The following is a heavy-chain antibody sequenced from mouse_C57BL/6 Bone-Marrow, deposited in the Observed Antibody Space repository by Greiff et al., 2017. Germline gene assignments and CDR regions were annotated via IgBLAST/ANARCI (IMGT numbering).Heavy chain of an antibody. CDR3: ARPLYDGYSSWFAY. V-gene: IGHV5-17*01. J-gene: IGHJ3*01. CDR2: ISSGSSTI. Sequence: EVQLVESGGGLVKPGGSLKLSCAASGFTFSDYGMHWVRQAPEKGLEWVAYISSGSSTIYYADTVKGRFTISRDNAKNTLFLQMTSLRSEDTAMYYCARPLYDGYSSWFAYWGQGTLVTVSA. CDR1: GFTFSDYG. D-gene: IGHD2-3*01.